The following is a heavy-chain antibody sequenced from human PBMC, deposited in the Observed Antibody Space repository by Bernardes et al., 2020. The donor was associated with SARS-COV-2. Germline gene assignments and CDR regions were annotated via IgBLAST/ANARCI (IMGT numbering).Heavy chain of an antibody. CDR2: LRHQAHDYAT. Sequence: GRPLRLSCAASGFTFRGSSVHWVRQDSGTGLAWVGRLRHQAHDYATVYAASVKGRFTISRDDSKNTAYLQMNSLKGEDTAVYYCSTGVLSATHFYDMDVWGQGTTVTGS. CDR1: GFTFRGSS. D-gene: IGHD2-2*01. J-gene: IGHJ6*02. V-gene: IGHV3-73*01. CDR3: STGVLSATHFYDMDV.